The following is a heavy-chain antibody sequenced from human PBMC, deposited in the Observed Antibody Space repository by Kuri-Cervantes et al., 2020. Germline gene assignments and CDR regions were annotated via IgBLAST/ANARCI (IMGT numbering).Heavy chain of an antibody. J-gene: IGHJ3*02. CDR1: DGSFSVYY. CDR2: INHSGIT. Sequence: SQTLSLTCAVYDGSFSVYYWNWIRQSPGKGLEWIGEINHSGITNYNPSLKSRVTISVDTSKNQFSLKLSSVTAADTAVYYCARGRDYDSSGYYLPTHAFDIWGQGTMVTVSS. V-gene: IGHV4-34*01. D-gene: IGHD3-22*01. CDR3: ARGRDYDSSGYYLPTHAFDI.